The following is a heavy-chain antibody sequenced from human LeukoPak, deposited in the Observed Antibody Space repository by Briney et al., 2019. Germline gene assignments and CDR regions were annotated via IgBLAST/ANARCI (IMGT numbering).Heavy chain of an antibody. CDR3: VXTXPNWGADY. CDR2: MSPNSGNT. CDR1: GYTFISYD. V-gene: IGHV1-8*01. Sequence: ASVKVSCKASGYTFISYDINWVRQATGQGLEWMGWMSPNSGNTGYAQKFQGRVTMTRDTAISTAYMELSSLTSEDTAVYYCVXTXPNWGADYWGQGTLVTVSS. D-gene: IGHD7-27*01. J-gene: IGHJ4*02.